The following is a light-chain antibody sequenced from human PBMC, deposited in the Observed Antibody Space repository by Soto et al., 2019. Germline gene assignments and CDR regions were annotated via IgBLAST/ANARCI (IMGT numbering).Light chain of an antibody. V-gene: IGLV2-14*01. CDR2: EVS. CDR3: TSYTMTISLGVV. Sequence: ALTQPASVSGSPGQSISISCTGTSGDVGGFNYVSWYQQHPGKAPKLMIYEVSNRPSGVSDRFSGSKSANTASLTISGLQAEDEADYYCTSYTMTISLGVVLGGGTQLTVL. J-gene: IGLJ3*02. CDR1: SGDVGGFNY.